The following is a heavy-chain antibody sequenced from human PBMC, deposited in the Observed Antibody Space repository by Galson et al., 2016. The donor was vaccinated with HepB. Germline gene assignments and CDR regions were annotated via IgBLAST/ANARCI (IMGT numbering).Heavy chain of an antibody. CDR3: ASGYCTSTSCYLGDS. Sequence: SETLSLTCAVYGESFSSYYWSWIRQPPGKGLEWIGEITHGGSTNCNPSLKSQVTMSVDTSKKQFYLKLSSVTAADTAVYYCASGYCTSTSCYLGDSWGQGTLVTVSS. V-gene: IGHV4-34*01. J-gene: IGHJ4*02. CDR2: ITHGGST. CDR1: GESFSSYY. D-gene: IGHD2-2*01.